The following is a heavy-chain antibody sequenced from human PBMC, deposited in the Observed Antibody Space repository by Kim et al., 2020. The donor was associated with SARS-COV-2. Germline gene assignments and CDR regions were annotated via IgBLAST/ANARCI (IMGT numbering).Heavy chain of an antibody. V-gene: IGHV1-3*01. CDR2: INAGNGNT. CDR1: GYTFTSYA. D-gene: IGHD3-10*01. J-gene: IGHJ5*02. Sequence: ASVKVSCKASGYTFTSYAMHWVRQAPGQRLEWMGWINAGNGNTKYSQKFQGRVTITRDTSASTAYMELSSLRSEDTAVYYCARTPLWFGESENWFDPWGQGTLVTVSS. CDR3: ARTPLWFGESENWFDP.